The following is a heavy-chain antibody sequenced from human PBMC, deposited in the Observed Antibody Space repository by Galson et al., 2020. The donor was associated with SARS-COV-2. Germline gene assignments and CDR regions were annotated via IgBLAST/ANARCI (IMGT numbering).Heavy chain of an antibody. Sequence: ASVKVSCTVSGYTLTELSMHWVRQAPGKGLEWMGGFDPDDGETIYAQKFQGRVTMTEDTSTDTAYMELSSLRSEDTAVYYCATTTPVDQTNWFDPWGQGTLVTVSS. CDR1: GYTLTELS. CDR2: FDPDDGET. V-gene: IGHV1-24*01. J-gene: IGHJ5*02. CDR3: ATTTPVDQTNWFDP.